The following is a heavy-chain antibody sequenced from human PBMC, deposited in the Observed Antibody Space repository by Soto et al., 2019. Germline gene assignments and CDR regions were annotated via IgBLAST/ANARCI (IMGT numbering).Heavy chain of an antibody. CDR3: ARASKKLEYSYGPDY. CDR1: GGSSSDYY. CDR2: INHSGST. J-gene: IGHJ4*02. V-gene: IGHV4-34*01. D-gene: IGHD5-18*01. Sequence: PSETLSLTCDVYGGSSSDYYWTWIRQPPGKGLEWIGEINHSGSTNCNPSLKSRVTISVDTSKNQFSLKLSSVTAADTAVYYCARASKKLEYSYGPDYWGQGTLVTVSS.